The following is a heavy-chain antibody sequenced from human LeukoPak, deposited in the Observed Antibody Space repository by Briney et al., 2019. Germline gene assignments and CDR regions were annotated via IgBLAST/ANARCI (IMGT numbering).Heavy chain of an antibody. D-gene: IGHD3-10*01. CDR3: ARDILPSGSRAFDI. V-gene: IGHV3-33*01. CDR2: ISSDGSIK. J-gene: IGHJ3*02. Sequence: GGSLRLSCAVSGFTLSDYGIHWVRQAPGKGLEWVTIISSDGSIKYADSVKGRFTVSRDSSKNTVYLQMNSLRAEDTAVYYRARDILPSGSRAFDIWGQGTMVTVSS. CDR1: GFTLSDYG.